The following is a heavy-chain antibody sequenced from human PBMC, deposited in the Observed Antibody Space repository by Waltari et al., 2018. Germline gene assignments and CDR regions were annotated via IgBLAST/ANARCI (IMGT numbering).Heavy chain of an antibody. CDR3: AKTYSNYEGVDY. D-gene: IGHD4-4*01. J-gene: IGHJ4*02. CDR1: GFTFSSYG. V-gene: IGHV3-30*18. Sequence: QVQLVESGGGVVQPGRSLRLSCAASGFTFSSYGMHWVRQAPGKGLEWVAVIWYDGSNKYYADSVKGRFTISRDNSKNTLYLQMNSLRAEDTAMYYSAKTYSNYEGVDYWGQGTLVTVSS. CDR2: IWYDGSNK.